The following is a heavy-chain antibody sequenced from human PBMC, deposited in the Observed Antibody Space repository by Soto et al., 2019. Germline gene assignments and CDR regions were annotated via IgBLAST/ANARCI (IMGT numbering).Heavy chain of an antibody. D-gene: IGHD1-1*01. CDR3: ARGRYGDY. Sequence: QVHLVQSGAEVKKPGASVKVSCKGSGYTFTSYGITWVRQAPGQGLEWMGWISAHNSNTDYAQKLQGRVSVTRDTSTSTAYMELSSLIADDTAVFYCARGRYGDYWGQGALVTVSS. V-gene: IGHV1-18*01. CDR1: GYTFTSYG. J-gene: IGHJ4*02. CDR2: ISAHNSNT.